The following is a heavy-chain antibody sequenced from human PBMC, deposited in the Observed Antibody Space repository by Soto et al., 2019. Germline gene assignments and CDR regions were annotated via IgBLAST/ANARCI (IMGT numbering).Heavy chain of an antibody. V-gene: IGHV3-30*18. CDR1: GFTFSSYG. CDR3: AKDIVATIRDYYYYGMDV. Sequence: PGGSLRLSCAASGFTFSSYGMHWVRQAPGKGLEWVAVISYDGSNKYYADSVKGRFTISRDNSKNTLYLQMNSLRAEDTAVYYCAKDIVATIRDYYYYGMDVWGQGTTVTVSS. CDR2: ISYDGSNK. J-gene: IGHJ6*02. D-gene: IGHD5-12*01.